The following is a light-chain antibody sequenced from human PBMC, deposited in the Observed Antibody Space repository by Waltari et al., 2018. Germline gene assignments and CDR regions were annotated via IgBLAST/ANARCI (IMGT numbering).Light chain of an antibody. CDR3: CSYATGITYV. CDR2: EAI. Sequence: QSALTQPASVSGSPGQSITISCTGTSSDVGGHNVVSWYQPHPGKAPSVLICEAIKRPSGVSSCFPASKAGNTGSLTISGLQAENEADYYCCSYATGITYVFGTGTRVTVL. V-gene: IGLV2-23*01. CDR1: SSDVGGHNV. J-gene: IGLJ1*01.